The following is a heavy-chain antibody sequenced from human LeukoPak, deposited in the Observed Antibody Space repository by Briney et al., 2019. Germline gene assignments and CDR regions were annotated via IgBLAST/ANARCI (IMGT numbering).Heavy chain of an antibody. V-gene: IGHV3-23*01. CDR3: ARGPLHGAFDY. CDR1: GFTFSSYA. Sequence: GGSLRLSCAASGFTFSSYAMSWVRQAPGKGLEWVSSISASGGSTYYADSVKGRFTISRDNSKNTVYLQMNSLRADDTAVYYCARGPLHGAFDYWGQGTLVTVSS. CDR2: ISASGGST. D-gene: IGHD4-17*01. J-gene: IGHJ4*02.